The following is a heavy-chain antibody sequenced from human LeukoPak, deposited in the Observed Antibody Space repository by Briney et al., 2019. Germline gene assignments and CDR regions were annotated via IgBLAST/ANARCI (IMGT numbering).Heavy chain of an antibody. D-gene: IGHD2-15*01. CDR3: ARDKDRTSAGRCYLPDD. J-gene: IGHJ4*02. V-gene: IGHV3-21*01. CDR1: GFTFSNYN. CDR2: INTVSDYI. Sequence: GGSLRLSCAASGFTFSNYNMNWIRQAPGKGLEWLSSINTVSDYINYADSVKGRFTISRDNAKNSVFLQMNSLRAEDTAVYYSARDKDRTSAGRCYLPDDWGQGTLVTVSS.